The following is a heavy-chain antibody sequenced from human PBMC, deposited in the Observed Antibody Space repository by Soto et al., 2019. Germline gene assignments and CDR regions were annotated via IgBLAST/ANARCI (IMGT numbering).Heavy chain of an antibody. Sequence: QITLKESGPTLVKPTQTLTLTCTFSGFSLSTSGVGVGWIRQPPGKALEWLALIYWYDDKRYSPSLKSRLTITADTSKNQVVLTMTTMDPVDTATYYCAHTTGGFGELSSYYYYYYGMDVWGQGTTVTVSS. CDR2: IYWYDDK. CDR3: AHTTGGFGELSSYYYYYYGMDV. CDR1: GFSLSTSGVG. D-gene: IGHD3-10*01. V-gene: IGHV2-5*01. J-gene: IGHJ6*02.